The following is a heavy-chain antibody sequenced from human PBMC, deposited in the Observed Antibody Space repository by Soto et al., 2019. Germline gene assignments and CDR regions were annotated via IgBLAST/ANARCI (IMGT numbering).Heavy chain of an antibody. CDR3: ARMIVVVSNPFDY. J-gene: IGHJ4*02. CDR1: GFSFSSYA. D-gene: IGHD3-22*01. CDR2: ISKSGGNT. V-gene: IGHV3-23*01. Sequence: EVQLLESGGGLVQPGGSLRLSCEASGFSFSSYAMSWVRQAPGKGLEWVSAISKSGGNTYYADSVKGRFTISRDNSKNTLYLHMNSLRVEDTALYYCARMIVVVSNPFDYWGQGALVTVSS.